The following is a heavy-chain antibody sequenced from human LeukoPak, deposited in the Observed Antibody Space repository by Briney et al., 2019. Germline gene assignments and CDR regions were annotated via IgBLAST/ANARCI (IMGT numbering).Heavy chain of an antibody. D-gene: IGHD4-17*01. CDR1: GFSFSNYG. V-gene: IGHV3-11*01. CDR2: ISSSGSTI. CDR3: ARPGDYWELDY. J-gene: IGHJ4*02. Sequence: GGSLRLSCAASGFSFSNYGMSWIRQAPGKGLEWVSYISSSGSTIYYADSVKGRFTISRDNAKNSLYLQMNSLRAEDTAVYYCARPGDYWELDYWGQGTLVTVSS.